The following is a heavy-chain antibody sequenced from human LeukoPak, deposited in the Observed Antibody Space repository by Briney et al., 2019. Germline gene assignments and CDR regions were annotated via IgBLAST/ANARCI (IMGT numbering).Heavy chain of an antibody. D-gene: IGHD1-26*01. CDR2: IRYDGSNK. CDR1: GFTFSSYG. V-gene: IGHV3-30*02. Sequence: GGSLRLSCAASGFTFSSYGMHWVRQAPGKGLEWVAFIRYDGSNKYYADSVKGRFTISRDNSKNTLYLQMNSLRAEDTAVYYCAKDSGSYYFPKGYNWFDPWGQGTLVTVSS. J-gene: IGHJ5*02. CDR3: AKDSGSYYFPKGYNWFDP.